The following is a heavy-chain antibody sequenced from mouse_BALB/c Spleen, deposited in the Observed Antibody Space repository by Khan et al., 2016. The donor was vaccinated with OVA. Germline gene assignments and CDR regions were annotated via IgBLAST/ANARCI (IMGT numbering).Heavy chain of an antibody. CDR1: GYAFTNYW. V-gene: IGHV1-63*01. Sequence: QIQLVQSGTELVRPGTSVKISCKASGYAFTNYWLGWIKQRPGHGLEWIGNIYPGSGHTYYNEKFKGKATLTADKSSSTAYMQLSSLTSEDSAVYVCARSGGYSYYWYCDVWGAGTTVTVSS. D-gene: IGHD2-3*01. CDR2: IYPGSGHT. CDR3: ARSGGYSYYWYCDV. J-gene: IGHJ1*01.